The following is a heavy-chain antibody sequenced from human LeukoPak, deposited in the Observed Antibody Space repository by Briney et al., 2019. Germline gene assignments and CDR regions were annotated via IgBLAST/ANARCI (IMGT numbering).Heavy chain of an antibody. CDR2: IRYDGSNK. D-gene: IGHD3-3*01. CDR1: GFTFSSHA. Sequence: GGSLRLSCAASGFTFSSHAMHWVRQAPGKGLEWVTFIRYDGSNKYYADSVKGRFTISRDNSKNTLYLQMNSLRAEDTAVYYCARVPHSITIFGVVTPEGYWGQGTLVTVSS. J-gene: IGHJ4*02. CDR3: ARVPHSITIFGVVTPEGY. V-gene: IGHV3-30*02.